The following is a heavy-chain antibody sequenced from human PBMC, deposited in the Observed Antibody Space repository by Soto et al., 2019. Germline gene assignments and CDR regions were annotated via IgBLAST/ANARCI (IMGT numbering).Heavy chain of an antibody. CDR2: IYYSGST. D-gene: IGHD3-10*01. J-gene: IGHJ3*02. V-gene: IGHV4-4*02. CDR3: ARGLSWFGELEATDAFAI. Sequence: SETRSLTCAVCGGSISSSNWWSWLRQPPGKGPEGIGYIYYSGSTNFNPSLKSRVTISVDTSKNQFSLKLSSVTAADTAVYYCARGLSWFGELEATDAFAIWGQGTMVTVSS. CDR1: GGSISSSNW.